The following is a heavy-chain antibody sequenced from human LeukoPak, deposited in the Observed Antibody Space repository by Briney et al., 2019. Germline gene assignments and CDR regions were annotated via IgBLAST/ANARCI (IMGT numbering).Heavy chain of an antibody. D-gene: IGHD6-19*01. J-gene: IGHJ4*02. CDR3: ARGLRQWLVTGSYFDY. CDR1: GYTFTGYY. CDR2: INPNSGGT. Sequence: GVSVKVSCKASGYTFTGYYMHWVRQAPGQGLEWMGWINPNSGGTNYAQKFQGRVTMTRDTSISTAYMELSRLRSDDTAVYYCARGLRQWLVTGSYFDYWGQGTLVTVSS. V-gene: IGHV1-2*02.